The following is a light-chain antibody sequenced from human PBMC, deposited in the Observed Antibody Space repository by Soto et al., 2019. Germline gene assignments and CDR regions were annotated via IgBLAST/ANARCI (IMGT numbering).Light chain of an antibody. V-gene: IGKV3-20*01. Sequence: ALTQSPGTLSSSPGERATLSCRASQAVSSNYLAWYQQKPGQAPRLLIYAASSRATGIPDRFSGGGSGTDFTLTISRLEPEDFAVYYCQQCGSSPWTFGQGTKVDIK. CDR3: QQCGSSPWT. J-gene: IGKJ1*01. CDR1: QAVSSNY. CDR2: AAS.